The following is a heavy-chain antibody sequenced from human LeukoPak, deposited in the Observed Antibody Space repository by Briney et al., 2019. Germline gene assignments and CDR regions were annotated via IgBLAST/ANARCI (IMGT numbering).Heavy chain of an antibody. CDR2: IRYDGSNK. Sequence: QSGGSLRLACAASGFTFSSYGMPWVSQAPGKGLEWVAFIRYDGSNKYYADSVKGRFTISRDNSKNTLYLQMNSLRAEDTAVYYCASGSPLRYWGQGTLVTVSS. V-gene: IGHV3-30*02. CDR1: GFTFSSYG. D-gene: IGHD3-10*01. CDR3: ASGSPLRY. J-gene: IGHJ4*02.